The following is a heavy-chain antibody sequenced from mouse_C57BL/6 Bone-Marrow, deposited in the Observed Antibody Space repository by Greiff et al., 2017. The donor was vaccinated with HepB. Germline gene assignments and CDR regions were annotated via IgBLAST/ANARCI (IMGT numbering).Heavy chain of an antibody. V-gene: IGHV1-85*01. CDR1: GYTLTSYD. J-gene: IGHJ3*01. CDR2: IYPRDGST. Sequence: VQLQQSGPELVKPGASVKLSCKASGYTLTSYDINWVQQRPGQGLEWIGWIYPRDGSTKYNEKLKGKATLTVDTYSSTAYMVLHSLTSEDSAVYFCARRGFAYGGQGTRVTVSA. CDR3: ARRGFAY.